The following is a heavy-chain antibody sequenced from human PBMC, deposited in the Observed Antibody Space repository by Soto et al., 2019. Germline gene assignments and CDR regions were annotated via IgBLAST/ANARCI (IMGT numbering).Heavy chain of an antibody. CDR1: GFTFSSYA. CDR3: AKDIYYVEHYDFWSGYPFDY. CDR2: ISGSGGST. D-gene: IGHD3-3*01. Sequence: EVQLLESGGGLVQPGGSLRLSCAASGFTFSSYAMSWVRQAPGKGLEWVSAISGSGGSTYYADSVKGRFTISRDNSKNTLYLQMNSLRAEDTAVYYCAKDIYYVEHYDFWSGYPFDYWGQRTLVTVSS. V-gene: IGHV3-23*01. J-gene: IGHJ4*02.